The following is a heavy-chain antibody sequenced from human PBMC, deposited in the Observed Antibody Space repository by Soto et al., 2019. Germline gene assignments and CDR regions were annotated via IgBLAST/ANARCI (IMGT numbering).Heavy chain of an antibody. V-gene: IGHV1-69*13. J-gene: IGHJ5*02. CDR1: GGTFSSYA. CDR3: ARGFWSGTRVNWFDP. CDR2: IIPIFGTA. D-gene: IGHD3-3*01. Sequence: ASVKVSCKASGGTFSSYAISWVRQAPGQGLEWMGGIIPIFGTANYAQKFQGRVTITADESTSTDYMELSGLRSEDTAVYYCARGFWSGTRVNWFDPWGQGTLVTVSS.